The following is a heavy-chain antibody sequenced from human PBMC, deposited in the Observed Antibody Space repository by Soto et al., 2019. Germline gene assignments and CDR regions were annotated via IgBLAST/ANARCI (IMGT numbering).Heavy chain of an antibody. CDR2: ISGSGGRI. V-gene: IGHV3-23*01. D-gene: IGHD6-6*01. CDR3: VKTEGVEGQLVDS. CDR1: GFTLSNYA. Sequence: EVQLLESGGGLVQPGGSLRLSCAASGFTLSNYAMSWVRQAPGKGLEWVSTISGSGGRIYYADSVKGRFTISRDNSKNTLYLQMSSLRAEDTAVYYCVKTEGVEGQLVDSGGQGTLVSVSS. J-gene: IGHJ4*02.